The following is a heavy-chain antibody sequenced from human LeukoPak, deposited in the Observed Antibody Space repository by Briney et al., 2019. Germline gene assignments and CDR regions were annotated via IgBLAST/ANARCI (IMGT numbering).Heavy chain of an antibody. Sequence: GRSLRLSCAASGFTFSSYAMHWVRQAPGKGLEWVAVISYDGSNKYYADSVKGRFTISRDNSKNTLYLQMNSLRAEDTAVYYCARATWIQLLLRFDYWGQRTLVTVSS. CDR2: ISYDGSNK. D-gene: IGHD5-18*01. V-gene: IGHV3-30*04. CDR3: ARATWIQLLLRFDY. J-gene: IGHJ4*02. CDR1: GFTFSSYA.